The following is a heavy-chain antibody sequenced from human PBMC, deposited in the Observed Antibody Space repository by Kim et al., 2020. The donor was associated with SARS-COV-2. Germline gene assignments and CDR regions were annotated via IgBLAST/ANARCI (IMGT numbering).Heavy chain of an antibody. CDR3: ARAAAVAAFDI. V-gene: IGHV4-59*01. D-gene: IGHD6-19*01. J-gene: IGHJ3*02. CDR2: T. Sequence: TNYNPSPKSRVTISVDTSKNQFSLKLSSVTAADTAVYYCARAAAVAAFDIWGQGTMVTVSS.